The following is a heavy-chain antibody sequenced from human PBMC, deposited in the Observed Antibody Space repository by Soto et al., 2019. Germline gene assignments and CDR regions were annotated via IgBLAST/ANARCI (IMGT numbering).Heavy chain of an antibody. D-gene: IGHD4-17*01. Sequence: QVQLVQSGAEVEKPGSSVMFSCKASGTTFSSYTIAWVRQAPGQGLEWVGGITPLFGTTTYAQKLQGRFTITADIYTSTAYMELSSQRSDDPALYYWARRPDSGDHGGWLDHWGQGTLVTVSS. CDR1: GTTFSSYT. J-gene: IGHJ5*02. CDR3: ARRPDSGDHGGWLDH. V-gene: IGHV1-69*06. CDR2: ITPLFGTT.